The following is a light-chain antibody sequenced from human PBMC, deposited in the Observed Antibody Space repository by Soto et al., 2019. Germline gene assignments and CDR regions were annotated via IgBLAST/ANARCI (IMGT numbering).Light chain of an antibody. CDR3: LQYDHYPLT. CDR2: DAS. J-gene: IGKJ4*01. CDR1: QSINNW. V-gene: IGKV1-5*01. Sequence: DIQMTQSPSTLSASVGDRVTITCRASQSINNWLARYHQKPGKAPKFLIYDASRLESGVPSTFSGSASATDFTLTISRLQPDDFATYYCLQYDHYPLTFGGGTKVDI.